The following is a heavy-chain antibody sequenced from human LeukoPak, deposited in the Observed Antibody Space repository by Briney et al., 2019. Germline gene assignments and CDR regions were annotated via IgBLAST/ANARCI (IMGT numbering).Heavy chain of an antibody. Sequence: GGSLRLSCAASGFTFSSYAMHWVRQAPGKGLEWVAVISYDGSNKYYADSVKGRFTISRDDSKNTLYLQMNSLRAEDTAVYYCASEIIFGSFDYWGQGTLVTVSS. CDR2: ISYDGSNK. V-gene: IGHV3-30*04. CDR1: GFTFSSYA. CDR3: ASEIIFGSFDY. J-gene: IGHJ4*02. D-gene: IGHD3-3*01.